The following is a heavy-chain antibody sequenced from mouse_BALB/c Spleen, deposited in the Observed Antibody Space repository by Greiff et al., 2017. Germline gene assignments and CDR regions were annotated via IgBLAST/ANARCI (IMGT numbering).Heavy chain of an antibody. CDR3: ARDQGNYYAIDY. CDR1: GFTFSDYY. Sequence: EVHLVESGGGLVKPGGSLKLSCAASGFTFSDYYMYWVRQTPEKRLEWVATISDGGSYTYYPDSVKGRFTISRDNAKNNLYLQMSSLKSEDTAMYYCARDQGNYYAIDYWGQGTSVTVSS. J-gene: IGHJ4*01. D-gene: IGHD2-1*01. CDR2: ISDGGSYT. V-gene: IGHV5-4*02.